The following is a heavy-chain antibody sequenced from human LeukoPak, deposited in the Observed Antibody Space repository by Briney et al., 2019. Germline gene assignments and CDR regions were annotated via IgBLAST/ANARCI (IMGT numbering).Heavy chain of an antibody. Sequence: SETLSLTCAVYGGSFSGYYWSWIRQPPGKGLEWIGEINHSGSTNYNPSLKNRVTISVDTSKNQFSLKLSSVTAADTAVYYCAREPRYYDFWSGSANYYYYGMDVWGQGTTVTVSS. CDR1: GGSFSGYY. CDR3: AREPRYYDFWSGSANYYYYGMDV. J-gene: IGHJ6*02. D-gene: IGHD3-3*01. V-gene: IGHV4-34*01. CDR2: INHSGST.